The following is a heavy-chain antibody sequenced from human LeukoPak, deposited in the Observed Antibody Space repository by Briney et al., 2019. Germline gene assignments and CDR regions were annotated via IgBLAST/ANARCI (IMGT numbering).Heavy chain of an antibody. J-gene: IGHJ6*02. D-gene: IGHD6-13*01. CDR3: ARSPAGSSYYYYYGMDV. CDR2: IGAAGDT. CDR1: GFTFSSYA. V-gene: IGHV3-13*01. Sequence: PGGSLRLSCAASGFTFSSYAMSWVRQATGKGLEWVSAIGAAGDTYYAGSVKGRFTISRENAKNSLYLQMDSLRAGDTAVYYCARSPAGSSYYYYYGMDVWGPGTTVTVSS.